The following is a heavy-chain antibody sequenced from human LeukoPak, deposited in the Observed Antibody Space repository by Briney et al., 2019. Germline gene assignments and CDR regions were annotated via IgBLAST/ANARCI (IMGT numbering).Heavy chain of an antibody. CDR3: AKPYGGNSLFGY. Sequence: TGGSLRLSCAASGFTFSSYGMHWVRQAPGKGLEWVAFIRYDGSNKYYADSVKGRFTISRDNSKNTLYLQLNSLRAEDTAVYYCAKPYGGNSLFGYWGQGTLVTVSS. V-gene: IGHV3-30*02. CDR2: IRYDGSNK. D-gene: IGHD4-23*01. J-gene: IGHJ4*02. CDR1: GFTFSSYG.